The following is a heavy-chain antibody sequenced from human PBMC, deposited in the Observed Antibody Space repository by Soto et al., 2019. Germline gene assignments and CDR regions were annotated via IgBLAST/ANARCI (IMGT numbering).Heavy chain of an antibody. Sequence: SETLSLTCAVYGGSFSGYYWSWIRQPPGKGLEWIGEINHSGSTNYNPSLKSRVTISVDTSKNQFSLKLSSVTAADTAVYYCARPTVTHYYYYYYMDVWGKGTTVTVSS. V-gene: IGHV4-34*01. D-gene: IGHD4-17*01. CDR1: GGSFSGYY. J-gene: IGHJ6*03. CDR3: ARPTVTHYYYYYYMDV. CDR2: INHSGST.